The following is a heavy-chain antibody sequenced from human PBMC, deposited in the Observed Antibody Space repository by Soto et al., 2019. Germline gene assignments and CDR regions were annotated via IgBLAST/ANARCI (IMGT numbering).Heavy chain of an antibody. CDR2: IYPGDSDT. D-gene: IGHD2-15*01. CDR3: ARHGDALCSGGRWKLYSFYGMDV. CDR1: GYSFTSYW. Sequence: GESLKISCKGSGYSFTSYWIGWVRQMPGKGLEWMGIIYPGDSDTRYSPSFQGQVTISADKSISTAYLQWSSLKASDTAMYYCARHGDALCSGGRWKLYSFYGMDVWGQGSTVTVSS. J-gene: IGHJ6*02. V-gene: IGHV5-51*01.